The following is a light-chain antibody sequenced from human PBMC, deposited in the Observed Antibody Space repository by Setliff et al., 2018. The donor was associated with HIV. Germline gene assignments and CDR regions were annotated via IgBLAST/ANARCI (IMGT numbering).Light chain of an antibody. Sequence: QSALAQPRSVSGSPGQSVTISCTGTSSDVGVYNYVSWYQQHPGKAPKLMIYDVSERPSGAPDRFSGSKSGNTASLTISGLQAEDEADYYCCSYAGRYTYVFGTGTKV. CDR3: CSYAGRYTYV. V-gene: IGLV2-11*01. J-gene: IGLJ1*01. CDR2: DVS. CDR1: SSDVGVYNY.